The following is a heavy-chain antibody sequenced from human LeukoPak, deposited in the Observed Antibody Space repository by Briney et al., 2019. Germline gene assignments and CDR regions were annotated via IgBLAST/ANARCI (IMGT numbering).Heavy chain of an antibody. CDR2: IHYSGST. CDR3: ARHGPCSGGTCYDY. D-gene: IGHD2-15*01. V-gene: IGHV4-59*08. CDR1: GGSISSYY. J-gene: IGHJ4*02. Sequence: SETLSLTCTVSGGSISSYYWSWMRQSPGKGLECIGYIHYSGSTNYNPSLTSRVTISVDTSKNQFSLRLSSVTAADTAVYYCARHGPCSGGTCYDYWGQGTLVTVSS.